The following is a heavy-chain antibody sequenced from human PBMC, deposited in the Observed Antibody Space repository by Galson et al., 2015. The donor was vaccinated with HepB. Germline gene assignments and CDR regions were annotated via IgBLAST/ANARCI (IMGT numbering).Heavy chain of an antibody. CDR1: GGTFSSYT. J-gene: IGHJ4*02. D-gene: IGHD2-2*03. Sequence: SVKVSCKASGGTFSSYTISWVRQAPGQGLEWMGRIIPILGIANYAQKFQGRVTITADKSTSTAYMELSSLRSEDTAVYYCARIGYCSSTSCTISDYWGQGTLVTVSS. V-gene: IGHV1-69*02. CDR2: IIPILGIA. CDR3: ARIGYCSSTSCTISDY.